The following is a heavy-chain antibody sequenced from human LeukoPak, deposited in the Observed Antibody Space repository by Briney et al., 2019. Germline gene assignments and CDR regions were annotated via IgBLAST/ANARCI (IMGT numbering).Heavy chain of an antibody. D-gene: IGHD4-17*01. CDR3: ARDYLHYGDRSSVPLDAFDI. CDR2: INPNSGGT. Sequence: ASVKVSCKTSGYTFTGYYMHWVRQAPGQGLEWMGWINPNSGGTNYAQKFQGRVTMTRDTSISTAYMELSRLRSDDTAVYYCARDYLHYGDRSSVPLDAFDIWGQGTMVTVSS. J-gene: IGHJ3*02. CDR1: GYTFTGYY. V-gene: IGHV1-2*02.